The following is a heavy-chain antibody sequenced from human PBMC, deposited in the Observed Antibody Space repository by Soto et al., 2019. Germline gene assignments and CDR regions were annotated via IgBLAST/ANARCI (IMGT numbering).Heavy chain of an antibody. CDR2: LYDGDGS. Sequence: DVQLVESGGGLIQPGESLRLSCAAFGLTISGKKYVAWVRQAPGKGLEWVSALYDGDGSFYADSVTGRFTTSSDSSKTTVDLQMNDLRPDDTAVYYCATWHEREHAFDVWGQGTTVTISS. CDR3: ATWHEREHAFDV. D-gene: IGHD1-1*01. J-gene: IGHJ3*01. CDR1: GLTISGKKY. V-gene: IGHV3-53*01.